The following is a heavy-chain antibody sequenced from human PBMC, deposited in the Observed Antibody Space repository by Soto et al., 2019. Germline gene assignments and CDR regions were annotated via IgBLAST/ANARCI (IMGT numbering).Heavy chain of an antibody. V-gene: IGHV3-23*01. Sequence: GGSLRLSCVASGFTFSSYAMSWVRQAPGKGLEWVSAISGSGGSTYYADSVKGRFTISRDNSKNTLYLQMNSLRAEDTAVYYCAKCLYDFYYMDVWGKGTTVTAP. CDR2: ISGSGGST. CDR3: AKCLYDFYYMDV. CDR1: GFTFSSYA. J-gene: IGHJ6*03. D-gene: IGHD3-3*01.